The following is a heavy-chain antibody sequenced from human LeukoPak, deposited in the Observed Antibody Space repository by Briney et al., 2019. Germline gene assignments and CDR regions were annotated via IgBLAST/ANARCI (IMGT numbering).Heavy chain of an antibody. CDR1: GFTFSSYE. V-gene: IGHV3-48*03. J-gene: IGHJ6*04. D-gene: IGHD3-10*02. CDR3: AELGITMIGGV. CDR2: ISSSGSTI. Sequence: GGSLRLSCAASGFTFSSYEMNWVRQAPGKGLEWVSYISSSGSTIYYADSVKGRFTISRDNAKNSLYLQMNSLRAEDTADNCAELGITMIGGVWGKGTTVTISS.